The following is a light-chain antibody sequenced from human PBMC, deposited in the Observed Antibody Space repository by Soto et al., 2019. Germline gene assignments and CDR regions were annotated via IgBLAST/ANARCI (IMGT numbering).Light chain of an antibody. Sequence: QSVLAQPRSVSGSPGQSVAISCTGTSSDVGDYSFVSWYQQHPGKAPKLMIYDVSKRPSGVPDRFSGSKSGNTASLIISGLQTDDEADYYCCSYAANFLVLGGGTKVTVL. CDR2: DVS. CDR1: SSDVGDYSF. J-gene: IGLJ2*01. CDR3: CSYAANFLV. V-gene: IGLV2-11*01.